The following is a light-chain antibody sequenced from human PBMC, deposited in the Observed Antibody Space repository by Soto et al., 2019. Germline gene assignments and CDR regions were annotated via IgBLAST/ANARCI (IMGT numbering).Light chain of an antibody. Sequence: DIQMTQSPSTLSGSVGDRVTITCRASRGISSYSAWYQQKPGEAPKVLIYDASNLQTGVPSRFSGRGSGTDFTFTISSLQPDDSGTYYCQQYDDLPSTFGQGTRLEIK. CDR1: RGISSY. V-gene: IGKV1-33*01. J-gene: IGKJ5*01. CDR3: QQYDDLPST. CDR2: DAS.